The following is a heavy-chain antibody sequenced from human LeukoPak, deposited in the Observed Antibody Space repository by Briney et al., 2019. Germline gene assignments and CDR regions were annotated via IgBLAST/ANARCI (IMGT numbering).Heavy chain of an antibody. Sequence: GGSLRLSCAASGFTFSNYGMHWVRQAPGKGLEWVAVIRYDGSNKYYADSVKGRFTISRDNSKNTLYLQMNSLRGEDTAVYYCAREVLVYTAMVGFDPWGQGTLVTVSS. V-gene: IGHV3-33*01. CDR3: AREVLVYTAMVGFDP. CDR1: GFTFSNYG. D-gene: IGHD5-18*01. J-gene: IGHJ5*02. CDR2: IRYDGSNK.